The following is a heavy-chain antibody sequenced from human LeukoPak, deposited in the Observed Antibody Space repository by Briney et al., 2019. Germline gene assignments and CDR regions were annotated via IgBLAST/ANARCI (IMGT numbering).Heavy chain of an antibody. D-gene: IGHD1-26*01. CDR1: GFTFDDYA. CDR3: AKARWEPNFDY. J-gene: IGHJ4*02. CDR2: INENGDIA. Sequence: GGSLRLSCAASGFTFDDYAMHWVRQGPGKSLEWVSLINENGDIAYYGDSVRGRFTVSRDNAKNSLYLQMNSLTTEGTALYYCAKARWEPNFDYWGQGTLVTVSS. V-gene: IGHV3-43*02.